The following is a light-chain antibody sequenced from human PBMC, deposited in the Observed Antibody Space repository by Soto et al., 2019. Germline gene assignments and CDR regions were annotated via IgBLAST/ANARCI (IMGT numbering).Light chain of an antibody. J-gene: IGKJ1*01. Sequence: IVMTRSPATLSVSPGERATLSFRASQNIYSNIAWYQQRPGQAPRLLIYGVSSRATGIPDRFSGSGSGTDFTLTISRLEPEDFAVYYCQQYGSSGTFGQGTKVDIK. CDR2: GVS. V-gene: IGKV3-20*01. CDR3: QQYGSSGT. CDR1: QNIYSN.